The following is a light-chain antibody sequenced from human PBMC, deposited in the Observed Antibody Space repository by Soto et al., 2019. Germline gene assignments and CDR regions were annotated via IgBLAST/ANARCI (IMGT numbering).Light chain of an antibody. CDR3: LSYGGSNNYV. J-gene: IGLJ1*01. CDR2: EVE. CDR1: SSDVGGYHX. Sequence: QSVLAQPPSASESPGQSVTISCTGTSSDVGGYHXXXXXXXXXXXXPKLLIYEVEKRPPGVPGRFSGSKSGNTASLTVSGLQADDEADYYCLSYGGSNNYVFGTGTKVTVL. V-gene: IGLV2-8*01.